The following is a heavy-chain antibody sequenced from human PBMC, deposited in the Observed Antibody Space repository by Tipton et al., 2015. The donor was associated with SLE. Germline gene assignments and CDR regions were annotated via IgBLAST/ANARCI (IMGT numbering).Heavy chain of an antibody. CDR1: GFTFSAYA. CDR2: IWYDGSNK. J-gene: IGHJ4*02. CDR3: AKEVTGYSSGWYLGAWGGFDY. V-gene: IGHV3-33*06. Sequence: SLRLSCVASGFTFSAYAMTWVRQAPGKGLEWVAVIWYDGSNKYYADSVKGRFTISRDNSKNTLYLQMNSLRAEDTAVYYCAKEVTGYSSGWYLGAWGGFDYWGQGTLITVSS. D-gene: IGHD6-19*01.